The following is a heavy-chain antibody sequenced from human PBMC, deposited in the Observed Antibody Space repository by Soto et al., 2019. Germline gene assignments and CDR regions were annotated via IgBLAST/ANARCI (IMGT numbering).Heavy chain of an antibody. V-gene: IGHV5-10-1*01. Sequence: PGESLKISCNGSGYNFTSYWSSGVRQMPGKGLEWMGRIDPSDSYTNYSPSFQGHVTISADKSISTAYLQWSSLKASDTAMYYCARRAYDNGYYGMDVWGQGTTVTVSS. CDR2: IDPSDSYT. CDR3: ARRAYDNGYYGMDV. J-gene: IGHJ6*02. D-gene: IGHD3-3*01. CDR1: GYNFTSYW.